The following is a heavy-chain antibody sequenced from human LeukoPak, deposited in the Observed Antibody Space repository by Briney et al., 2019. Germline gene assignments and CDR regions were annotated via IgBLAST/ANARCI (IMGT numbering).Heavy chain of an antibody. CDR3: ARGSEYYYDSSGYYDY. CDR2: ISSSGSTI. Sequence: GGSLRLPCAASGFTFSSYEMNWVRQAPGKGLEWVSYISSSGSTIYYADSVKGRFTISRDNAKNSLYLQMNSLRAEDTAVYYCARGSEYYYDSSGYYDYWGQGTLVTVSS. V-gene: IGHV3-48*03. J-gene: IGHJ4*02. CDR1: GFTFSSYE. D-gene: IGHD3-22*01.